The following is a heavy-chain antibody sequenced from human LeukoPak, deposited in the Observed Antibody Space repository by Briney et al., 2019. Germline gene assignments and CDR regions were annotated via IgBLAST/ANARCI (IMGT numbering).Heavy chain of an antibody. CDR2: VYDGEIT. J-gene: IGHJ5*02. CDR1: GYSISSGYY. V-gene: IGHV4-38-2*02. Sequence: SETLSLTCTVSGYSISSGYYWGWIRQPPGKGLEWIGSVYDGEITYYNPSLESRVTVSIDTSKNQFSLKLSSVTAADTAVYYCARLGWLYGSGSMNWFDPWGQGTLVTVSS. CDR3: ARLGWLYGSGSMNWFDP. D-gene: IGHD3-10*01.